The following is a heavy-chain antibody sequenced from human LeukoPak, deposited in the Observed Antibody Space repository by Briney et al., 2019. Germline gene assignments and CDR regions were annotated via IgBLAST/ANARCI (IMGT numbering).Heavy chain of an antibody. CDR3: ARDDFEYSVHYGMDI. D-gene: IGHD3-9*01. J-gene: IGHJ6*02. Sequence: SETLSLTCSVSGGSISAYYWSWIRQPAGKGLEWIGRVYRTGNTNYNPSLQSRVTMSVDTSKNQISLRLRSVTAADTAVYFCARDDFEYSVHYGMDIWGQGTAVTVSS. CDR2: VYRTGNT. V-gene: IGHV4-4*07. CDR1: GGSISAYY.